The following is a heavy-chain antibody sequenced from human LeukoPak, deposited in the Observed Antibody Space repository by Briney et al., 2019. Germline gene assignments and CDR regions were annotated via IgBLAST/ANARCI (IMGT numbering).Heavy chain of an antibody. V-gene: IGHV3-30*18. CDR2: ISYDGTNK. D-gene: IGHD3-16*01. CDR3: AKDGGRYFDY. Sequence: PGGSLRLSCSASGFTFIRYGMNWVRQAPGKGLEWVAVISYDGTNKYYAESVKGRFSVSRDNSKNTLFLQMNSLRAEDTAVYYCAKDGGRYFDYWGQGTLVTVSS. CDR1: GFTFIRYG. J-gene: IGHJ4*02.